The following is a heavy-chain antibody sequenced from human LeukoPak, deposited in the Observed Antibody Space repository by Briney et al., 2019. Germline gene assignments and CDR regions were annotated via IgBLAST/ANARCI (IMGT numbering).Heavy chain of an antibody. D-gene: IGHD2/OR15-2a*01. V-gene: IGHV1-2*02. CDR2: INPNNGGT. J-gene: IGHJ2*01. Sequence: ASVKVSCKASGYTFIDNYMHWIRQAPGQGLEWMGWINPNNGGTKSAQKFQGRVTLTRDSSIRTAYMELSRLTSDDTAVYFCARGALSGSCWYFDLWGPGTLVTVSS. CDR3: ARGALSGSCWYFDL. CDR1: GYTFIDNY.